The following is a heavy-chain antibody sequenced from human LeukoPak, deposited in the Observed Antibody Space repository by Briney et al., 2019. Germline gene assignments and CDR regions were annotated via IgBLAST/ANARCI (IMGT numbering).Heavy chain of an antibody. CDR1: GFTFSSYG. CDR2: ISSSSYI. CDR3: ARLFETIDYYYYGMDV. J-gene: IGHJ6*02. V-gene: IGHV3-21*01. Sequence: GGSLRLSCAASGFTFSSYGMNWVRQAPGKGLEWVSSISSSSYIYYADSVKGRFTISRDNAKNSLYLQMNSLRAEDTAVYYCARLFETIDYYYYGMDVWGQGTTVTVSS. D-gene: IGHD2-21*01.